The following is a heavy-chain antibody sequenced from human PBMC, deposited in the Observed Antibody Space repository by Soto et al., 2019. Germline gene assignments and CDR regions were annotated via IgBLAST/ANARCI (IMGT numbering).Heavy chain of an antibody. Sequence: GGSLRLSCVGSGFDVTTNCMRWVRQAPGKGLECVSIVCTGGATHYADSVKGRFTISRDRSKNTVHLQMNNVRAEDTAVYYCAIGAPGVSPPWFDPWGQGTLVTVSS. CDR3: AIGAPGVSPPWFDP. V-gene: IGHV3-53*01. CDR1: GFDVTTNC. CDR2: VCTGGAT. D-gene: IGHD3-10*01. J-gene: IGHJ5*02.